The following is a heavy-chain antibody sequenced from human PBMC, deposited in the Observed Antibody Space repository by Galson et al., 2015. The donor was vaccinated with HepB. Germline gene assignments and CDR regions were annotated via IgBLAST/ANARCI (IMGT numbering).Heavy chain of an antibody. Sequence: SLRLSCAASGFTFSTYNINWVRQAPGKGLEWVSYISSSSSSIYYADSVKGRFTISRDNAKNSLYLQMNILRAEDTAVYYCARDYYDSSGRAVLFDSWGQGTLVTVSS. CDR3: ARDYYDSSGRAVLFDS. J-gene: IGHJ4*02. CDR1: GFTFSTYN. V-gene: IGHV3-48*04. CDR2: ISSSSSSI. D-gene: IGHD3-22*01.